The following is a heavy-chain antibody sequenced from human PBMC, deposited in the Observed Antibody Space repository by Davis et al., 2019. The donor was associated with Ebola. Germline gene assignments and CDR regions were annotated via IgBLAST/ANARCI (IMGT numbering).Heavy chain of an antibody. J-gene: IGHJ3*02. D-gene: IGHD6-13*01. Sequence: LSLTCAASGFTVSRNYMSWVRQAPGKGLEWVSVIYSGGSTYYADSVKGRFTISRDNSKNTLYLQMNSLRDEDTAVYYCARGIAAAGAFDIWGQGTMVTVSS. CDR2: IYSGGST. V-gene: IGHV3-53*01. CDR1: GFTVSRNY. CDR3: ARGIAAAGAFDI.